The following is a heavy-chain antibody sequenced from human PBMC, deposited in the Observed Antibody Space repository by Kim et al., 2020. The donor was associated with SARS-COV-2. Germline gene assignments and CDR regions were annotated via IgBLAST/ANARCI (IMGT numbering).Heavy chain of an antibody. Sequence: GGSLRLSCAASGFTFSSYSMNWVRQAPGKGLEWVSSISSSSSYIFYADSVKGRFTISRDNAKNSLYLQMNSLRAEDTAVYYCARDREYYYDSSGGDNYYYYGMDVWGPGTTVTVSS. CDR3: ARDREYYYDSSGGDNYYYYGMDV. D-gene: IGHD3-22*01. J-gene: IGHJ6*02. CDR1: GFTFSSYS. V-gene: IGHV3-21*01. CDR2: ISSSSSYI.